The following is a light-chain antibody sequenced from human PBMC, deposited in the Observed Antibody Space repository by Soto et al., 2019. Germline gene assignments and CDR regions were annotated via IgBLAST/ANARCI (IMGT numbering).Light chain of an antibody. CDR2: GAS. V-gene: IGKV3-15*01. CDR1: QSVSSN. CDR3: QQYSDLPMT. Sequence: ILLTQSPATLSLSPGESPTISCKASQSVSSNLAWYQQQPGQAPRLLIYGASTRATGVPARFSGSGSGTDFTLTISRLEPEDFAVYFCQQYSDLPMTFGQGTRLE. J-gene: IGKJ5*01.